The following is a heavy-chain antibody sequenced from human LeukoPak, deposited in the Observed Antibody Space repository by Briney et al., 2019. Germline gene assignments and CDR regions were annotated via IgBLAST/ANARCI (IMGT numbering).Heavy chain of an antibody. Sequence: GASVKVSCKASVCTFSSYAISWVRQAPGQGLEWMGRIIPIFGTANYAQKFQGRVTITTDESTSTAYMELSSLRSEGTAVYYCARDSILGGWILNYNWFDPWGQGTLVTVSS. CDR1: VCTFSSYA. D-gene: IGHD6-19*01. CDR2: IIPIFGTA. V-gene: IGHV1-69*05. CDR3: ARDSILGGWILNYNWFDP. J-gene: IGHJ5*02.